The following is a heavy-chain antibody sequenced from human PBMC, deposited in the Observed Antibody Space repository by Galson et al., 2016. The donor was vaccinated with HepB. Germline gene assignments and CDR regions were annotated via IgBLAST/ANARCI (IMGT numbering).Heavy chain of an antibody. V-gene: IGHV3-64*04. CDR2: ITSNGDST. D-gene: IGHD6-19*01. CDR3: ASRHSGWYYFDY. Sequence: SLRLSCAASGFTFSSYAMHWVRQAPGKGLEYVSGITSNGDSTYYADSVKGRFTISRDNAKNSLYLQMNSLRAEDTAVYYCASRHSGWYYFDYWGQGTLVTVSS. CDR1: GFTFSSYA. J-gene: IGHJ4*02.